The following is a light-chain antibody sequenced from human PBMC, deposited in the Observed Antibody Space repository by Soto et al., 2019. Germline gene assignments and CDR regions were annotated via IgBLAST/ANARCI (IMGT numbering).Light chain of an antibody. CDR2: EVS. V-gene: IGLV2-14*01. J-gene: IGLJ2*01. Sequence: QSALTQPASVSGYPGQSITISCTGTSSDVGGYNYVSWYQQHPGKAPKLMIYEVSNRPSGVSNRFSGSKSGNTASLTISGLQADDEADYYCISYTASSTRVFGGGTQLTVL. CDR1: SSDVGGYNY. CDR3: ISYTASSTRV.